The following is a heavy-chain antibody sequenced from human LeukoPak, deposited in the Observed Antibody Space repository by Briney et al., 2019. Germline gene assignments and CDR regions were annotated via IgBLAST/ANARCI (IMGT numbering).Heavy chain of an antibody. CDR3: ARDRWGEGILWFGEPPPSYFDY. D-gene: IGHD3-10*01. V-gene: IGHV3-7*01. J-gene: IGHJ4*02. CDR1: GFTLSSHW. Sequence: GGSLRLSCAASGFTLSSHWMSWVRQAPGKGLEWVANIKTDGSEKYYVDSVKGRFTISRDNAKNSLYLQMKSLRVEDTAVYYCARDRWGEGILWFGEPPPSYFDYWGQGTLVTVSS. CDR2: IKTDGSEK.